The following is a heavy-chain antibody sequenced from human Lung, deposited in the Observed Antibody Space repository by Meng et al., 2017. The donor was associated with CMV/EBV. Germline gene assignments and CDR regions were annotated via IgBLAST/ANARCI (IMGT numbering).Heavy chain of an antibody. Sequence: GGSLRLXXAASGFTFNSYRMNWLRQAPGKGLEWVSYISSSSSSIYYTDSVKGRFTISRDNAKNSLYLEMNSLRVDDTGVYFCARDAGEGIVVVPAAISDYWGQGTXVTVAS. J-gene: IGHJ4*02. V-gene: IGHV3-48*04. CDR2: ISSSSSSI. D-gene: IGHD2-2*02. CDR3: ARDAGEGIVVVPAAISDY. CDR1: GFTFNSYR.